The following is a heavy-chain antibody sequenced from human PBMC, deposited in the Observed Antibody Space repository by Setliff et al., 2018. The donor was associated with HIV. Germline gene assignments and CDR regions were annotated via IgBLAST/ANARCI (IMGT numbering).Heavy chain of an antibody. V-gene: IGHV1-24*01. CDR2: FDPEDGET. CDR3: ATVDSEKTVSAFDI. CDR1: GYTLTELS. J-gene: IGHJ3*02. D-gene: IGHD1-20*01. Sequence: ASVKVSCKVSGYTLTELSMHWVRQAPGKGLEWMGGFDPEDGETIYAQKFQGRVTMTEDTSTDTAYMELSGLRSEDTAVYYCATVDSEKTVSAFDIWGQGTMVTVSS.